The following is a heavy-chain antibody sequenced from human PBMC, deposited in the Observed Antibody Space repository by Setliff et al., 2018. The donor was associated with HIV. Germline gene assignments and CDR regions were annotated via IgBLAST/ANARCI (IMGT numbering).Heavy chain of an antibody. Sequence: GASVKVSCKASGYFFTGYYMHWVRQAPGKGLEWMGWINPNTGDTQYAQKLQGRVTVTRDTPISTAYMEVKKLRSDDTAVYFCARDNRTGYGSGWPLDYWGQGTLVTVSS. J-gene: IGHJ4*02. CDR2: INPNTGDT. V-gene: IGHV1-2*02. CDR1: GYFFTGYY. D-gene: IGHD6-19*01. CDR3: ARDNRTGYGSGWPLDY.